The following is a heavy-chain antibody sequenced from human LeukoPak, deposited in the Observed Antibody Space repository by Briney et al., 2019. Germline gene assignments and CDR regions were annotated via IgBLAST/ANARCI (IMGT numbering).Heavy chain of an antibody. CDR2: IWYVGSNK. CDR3: ARASARLYYYDSSGYWGYFDY. CDR1: GFTFSSYG. D-gene: IGHD3-22*01. V-gene: IGHV3-33*01. J-gene: IGHJ4*02. Sequence: GGSLRLSCAPSGFTFSSYGMRWVRQAPGNRLGWGAVIWYVGSNKYYADSVKGRFTSSRDNSKNTLYLQMNSLRAEDTAVYYCARASARLYYYDSSGYWGYFDYWGQGTLVTVSS.